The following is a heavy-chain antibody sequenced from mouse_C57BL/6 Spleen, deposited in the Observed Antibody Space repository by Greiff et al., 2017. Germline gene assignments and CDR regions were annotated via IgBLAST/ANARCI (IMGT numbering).Heavy chain of an antibody. D-gene: IGHD2-4*01. CDR3: ARWDYDGTN. CDR2: IDPSDSYT. J-gene: IGHJ2*01. Sequence: VQLQQTGAELVMPGASVKLSCKASGYTFTSYWMHWVKQRPGQGLEWIGEIDPSDSYTNYNQKFKGKSTLTVDKSSSTAYMQLSSLTSEDSAVYYCARWDYDGTNWGKGTTLTVSS. V-gene: IGHV1-69*01. CDR1: GYTFTSYW.